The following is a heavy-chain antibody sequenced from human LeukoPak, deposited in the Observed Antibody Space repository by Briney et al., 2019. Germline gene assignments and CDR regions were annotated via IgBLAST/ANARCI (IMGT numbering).Heavy chain of an antibody. Sequence: SETLSLICTVSGVSISSYYWSWIRQPPGKGLEWIGYIYYSGSTNYNPSLKSRVTISVDTSKNQFSLKLSSVTAADTAVYYCARGLRAVAGWFDPWGQGTLVTVSS. CDR1: GVSISSYY. D-gene: IGHD6-19*01. V-gene: IGHV4-59*12. CDR3: ARGLRAVAGWFDP. J-gene: IGHJ5*02. CDR2: IYYSGST.